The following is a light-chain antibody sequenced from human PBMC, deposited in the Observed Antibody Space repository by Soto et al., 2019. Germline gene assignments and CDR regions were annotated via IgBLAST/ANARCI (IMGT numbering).Light chain of an antibody. V-gene: IGKV1-5*03. CDR1: QTISNW. CDR3: QHYNSYPYT. J-gene: IGKJ2*01. CDR2: KAS. Sequence: DIQMTQSPSTLSAFVGDRVTITCRASQTISNWLAWYQQRPGKAPNLLIYKASTLESGVSSRFSGSGSGTEFTLTISSLQPDDFATYYCQHYNSYPYTFGQGTQLEIK.